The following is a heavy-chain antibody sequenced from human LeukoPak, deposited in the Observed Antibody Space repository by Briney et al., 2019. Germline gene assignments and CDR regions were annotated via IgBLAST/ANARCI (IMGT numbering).Heavy chain of an antibody. J-gene: IGHJ3*02. V-gene: IGHV1-2*02. CDR3: ARSYHYYDSSGYSMGDTFEI. D-gene: IGHD3-22*01. Sequence: EASVKVSCKASGYTFTGYYMHWVRQAPGQGLEWMGWINPNIGGTNYAQKFQGRVTMTRDTSISTAYMELSRLRSDDTAVYYCARSYHYYDSSGYSMGDTFEIWGQGTMVTVSS. CDR1: GYTFTGYY. CDR2: INPNIGGT.